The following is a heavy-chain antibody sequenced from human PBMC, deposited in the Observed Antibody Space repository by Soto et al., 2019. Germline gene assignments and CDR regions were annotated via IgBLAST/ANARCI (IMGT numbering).Heavy chain of an antibody. D-gene: IGHD6-6*01. V-gene: IGHV3-9*01. Sequence: GGSLRLSCAVSGFTFEDYAMHWVRQAPVKGLEWVSGISWDSRSVAYADSVKGRFTISRDNAENSLHLQRNSLRAEDTAVDYCAKDSIRRSFSRSSTRARDAFDIWVQGTMFTVSS. CDR1: GFTFEDYA. CDR3: AKDSIRRSFSRSSTRARDAFDI. J-gene: IGHJ3*02. CDR2: ISWDSRSV.